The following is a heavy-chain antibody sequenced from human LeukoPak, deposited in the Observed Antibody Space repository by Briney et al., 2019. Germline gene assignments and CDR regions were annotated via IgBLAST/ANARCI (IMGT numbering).Heavy chain of an antibody. V-gene: IGHV4-59*01. Sequence: GSLRLSCEASGFTFNTYSMNWARQAPGKGLEWIGYIYYTGNTNYNPSLKSRVTISVDTSKNQFSLKLSSVTAADTAVYYCARARLQLQPWGQGTLSPSPQ. CDR1: GFTFNTYS. J-gene: IGHJ5*02. CDR3: ARARLQLQP. CDR2: IYYTGNT. D-gene: IGHD1-1*01.